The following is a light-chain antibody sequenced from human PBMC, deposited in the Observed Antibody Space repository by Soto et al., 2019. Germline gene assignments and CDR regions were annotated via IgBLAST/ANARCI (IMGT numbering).Light chain of an antibody. CDR3: QQRSTWIT. Sequence: EVAMAQNPVTLSVSPGERATLSCRASQRVNINLAWYKQKLGQAPRLLIYGASTRATGIPARLSGSGSGTEFTLTISRLKSEDSAIYYCQQRSTWITFGQGTRLEIK. V-gene: IGKV3-15*01. CDR1: QRVNIN. J-gene: IGKJ5*01. CDR2: GAS.